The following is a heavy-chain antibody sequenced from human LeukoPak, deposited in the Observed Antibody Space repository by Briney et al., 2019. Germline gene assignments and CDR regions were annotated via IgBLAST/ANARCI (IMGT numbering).Heavy chain of an antibody. Sequence: PGGSLRLSCAASGFTFSNYWIHWVRQPPGKGLVWVSRINTDGSATSYADSVKGRFTISRDNAKNTLYLQMNSLRAEDTAVYYCARDWGGDYYDSSGIDYWGQGTLVTVSS. J-gene: IGHJ4*02. CDR3: ARDWGGDYYDSSGIDY. V-gene: IGHV3-74*01. D-gene: IGHD3-22*01. CDR2: INTDGSAT. CDR1: GFTFSNYW.